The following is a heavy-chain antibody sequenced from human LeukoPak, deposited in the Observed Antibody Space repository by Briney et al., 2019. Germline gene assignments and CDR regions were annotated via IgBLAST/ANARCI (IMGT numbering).Heavy chain of an antibody. Sequence: PSQTLSLTCTVSGGSISSGDYYWSWIRRPPGKGLEWIGYIYYSGSTYYNPSLKSRVTISVDTSKNQFSLKLSFVTAADTAVYYCAREEPAARVGYWGQGTLVTVSS. V-gene: IGHV4-30-4*08. J-gene: IGHJ4*02. CDR1: GGSISSGDYY. CDR3: AREEPAARVGY. D-gene: IGHD2-2*01. CDR2: IYYSGST.